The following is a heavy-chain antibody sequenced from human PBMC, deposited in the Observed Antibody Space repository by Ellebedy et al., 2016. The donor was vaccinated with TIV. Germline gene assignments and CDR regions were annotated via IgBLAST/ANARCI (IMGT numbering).Heavy chain of an antibody. Sequence: PGGSLRPSCAAPGFTFRSYAMSWVRQAPGKGLEWVSGFSGSGCSTYYADSVKGRFTISRDNSKNTLYLQMNSLRADDTAVYYCAKDTWFGESDYWGQGTLVTVSS. D-gene: IGHD3-10*01. CDR1: GFTFRSYA. CDR3: AKDTWFGESDY. J-gene: IGHJ4*02. CDR2: FSGSGCST. V-gene: IGHV3-23*01.